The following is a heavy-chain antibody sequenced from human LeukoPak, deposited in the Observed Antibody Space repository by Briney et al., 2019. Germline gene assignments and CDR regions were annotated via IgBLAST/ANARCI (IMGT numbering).Heavy chain of an antibody. V-gene: IGHV4-30-2*01. CDR2: IYHSGST. D-gene: IGHD6-19*01. Sequence: SGTLSLTCAVSGGSISSGGYSWSWIRQPPGKGLEWIGYIYHSGSTYYNPSLKSRVTISVDRSKNQFSLKLSSVTAADTAVYYCARKYSSGLDYWGQGTLVTVSS. CDR3: ARKYSSGLDY. CDR1: GGSISSGGYS. J-gene: IGHJ4*02.